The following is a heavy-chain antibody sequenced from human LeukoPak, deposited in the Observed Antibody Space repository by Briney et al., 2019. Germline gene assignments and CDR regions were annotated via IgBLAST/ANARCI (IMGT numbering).Heavy chain of an antibody. D-gene: IGHD3-9*01. J-gene: IGHJ3*02. CDR3: ARDLYRDYDILTGYYTLSDAFDI. CDR2: IYTSGST. Sequence: SETLSLTCTVSGGSISSYYWSWIRQPAEKGLEWIGRIYTSGSTNYNPSLKSRVTMSVDTSKNQFSLKLSSVTAADTAVYYCARDLYRDYDILTGYYTLSDAFDIWGQGTMVTVSS. V-gene: IGHV4-4*07. CDR1: GGSISSYY.